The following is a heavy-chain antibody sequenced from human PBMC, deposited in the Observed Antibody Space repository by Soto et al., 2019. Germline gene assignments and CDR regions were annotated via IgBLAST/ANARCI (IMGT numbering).Heavy chain of an antibody. CDR1: RVAFNKFM. CDR2: IIPVFGTA. Sequence: QAQLEQSGGEVKKPGYSVKVSCKASRVAFNKFMVTWVRQAPGLGLEWVGGIIPVFGTANYAQKFQGRVTITGDESTSTSYMEVNNLRSEDTAVYYRAKVRYSIPMGYYYGMDVWGQGTTVTVSS. J-gene: IGHJ6*02. D-gene: IGHD1-26*01. V-gene: IGHV1-69*01. CDR3: AKVRYSIPMGYYYGMDV.